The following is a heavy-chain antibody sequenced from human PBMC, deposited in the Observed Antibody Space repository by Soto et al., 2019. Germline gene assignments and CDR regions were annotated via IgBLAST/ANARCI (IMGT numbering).Heavy chain of an antibody. D-gene: IGHD3-10*01. V-gene: IGHV1-69*02. CDR1: GGTFSSYT. Sequence: QVQLVQSGAEVKKPGSSVKVSCKASGGTFSSYTISWVRQAPGQGLEWMGRIIPILGIANYAQKFQGRVTITADKSTSTAYMELSSLRSEDTAVYYCASPMRSGYYYGMDVWGQGTTVTVSS. CDR2: IIPILGIA. J-gene: IGHJ6*02. CDR3: ASPMRSGYYYGMDV.